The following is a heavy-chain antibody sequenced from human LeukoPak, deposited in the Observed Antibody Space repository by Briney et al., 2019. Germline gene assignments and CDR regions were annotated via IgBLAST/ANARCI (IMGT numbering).Heavy chain of an antibody. D-gene: IGHD3-3*01. Sequence: SETLSLTCTVSGGSISSYYWSWIRQPPGKGLEWIGYIYYSGSTRYNPSLKSRVTISVDTSKNQFSLKLSSVTAADTAVYYCARVGILRFPSNWFDPWGQGTLVTASS. V-gene: IGHV4-59*01. CDR3: ARVGILRFPSNWFDP. J-gene: IGHJ5*02. CDR2: IYYSGST. CDR1: GGSISSYY.